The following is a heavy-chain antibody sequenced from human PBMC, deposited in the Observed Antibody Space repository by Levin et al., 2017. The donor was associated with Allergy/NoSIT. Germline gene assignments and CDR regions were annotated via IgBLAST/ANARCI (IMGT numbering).Heavy chain of an antibody. CDR3: ARDVASRFDP. J-gene: IGHJ5*02. Sequence: SETLSLTCTVSGGSISSYYWSWIRQPPGKGLEWIGYIYYSGSTNYNPSLKSRVTISVDTSKNQLSLKLSSVTAADTAVYYCARDVASRFDPWGQGTLVTVSP. CDR1: GGSISSYY. D-gene: IGHD3-3*02. V-gene: IGHV4-59*01. CDR2: IYYSGST.